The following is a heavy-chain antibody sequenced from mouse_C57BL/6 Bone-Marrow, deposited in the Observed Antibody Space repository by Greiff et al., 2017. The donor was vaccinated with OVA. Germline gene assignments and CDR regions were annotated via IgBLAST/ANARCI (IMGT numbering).Heavy chain of an antibody. V-gene: IGHV3-6*01. CDR2: ISYDGSN. CDR1: GYSITSGYY. CDR3: ARGGGYVYYAMDY. Sequence: EVKLQESGPGLVKPSQSLSLTCSVTGYSITSGYYWNWIRQFPGNKLEWMGYISYDGSNNYNPSLKNRISITRDTSKNQFFLKLNSVTTEDTATYDCARGGGYVYYAMDYWGQGTSVTVSS. J-gene: IGHJ4*01. D-gene: IGHD2-2*01.